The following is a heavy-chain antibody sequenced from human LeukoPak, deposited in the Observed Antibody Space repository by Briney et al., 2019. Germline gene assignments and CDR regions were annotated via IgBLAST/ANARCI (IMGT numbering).Heavy chain of an antibody. J-gene: IGHJ4*02. CDR1: GYTLTELS. V-gene: IGHV1-24*01. D-gene: IGHD3-10*01. Sequence: ASVKVSCKVSGYTLTELSMHWVRQAPGKGLEWMGGFDPEDGETIYAQKFLGRVTMTEDTSTDTAYMELSSLRSEDTAVYYCATDLVMVRGVNLFDYWGQGTLVTVSS. CDR2: FDPEDGET. CDR3: ATDLVMVRGVNLFDY.